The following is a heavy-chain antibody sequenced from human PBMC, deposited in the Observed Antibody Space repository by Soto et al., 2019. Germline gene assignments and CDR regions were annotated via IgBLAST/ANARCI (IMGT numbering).Heavy chain of an antibody. V-gene: IGHV3-64*01. Sequence: CAASGFTFSNYAMHWVRQAPGKGLEHVSALSSHGTNTYYANSVKGRFSISRDNSKNTLYLQMGSLRAEDMAVYYCARERDSSGYIRAFAIWGQGTMVTVSS. D-gene: IGHD3-22*01. CDR2: LSSHGTNT. J-gene: IGHJ3*02. CDR1: GFTFSNYA. CDR3: ARERDSSGYIRAFAI.